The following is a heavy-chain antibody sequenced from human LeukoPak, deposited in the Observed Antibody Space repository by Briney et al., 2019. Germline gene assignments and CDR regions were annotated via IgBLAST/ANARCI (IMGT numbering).Heavy chain of an antibody. CDR2: IYYTGTT. D-gene: IGHD3-16*01. Sequence: TSQTLSLTCAVSGVSISSGGYYWSWIRHPPGKGLEWIGYIYYTGTTDSNPSLKSRVTISLDTSKNQFSLNLSSVTAADTAVYYCTGRWVYDKRAFDAWGQGTMVTVSS. J-gene: IGHJ3*01. CDR1: GVSISSGGYY. V-gene: IGHV4-61*08. CDR3: TGRWVYDKRAFDA.